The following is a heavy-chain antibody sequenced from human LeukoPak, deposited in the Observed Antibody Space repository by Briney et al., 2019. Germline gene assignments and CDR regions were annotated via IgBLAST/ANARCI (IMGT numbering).Heavy chain of an antibody. CDR1: GGSISSGGYY. CDR2: IYHSGST. V-gene: IGHV4-30-2*01. CDR3: ARGWNYAFDY. D-gene: IGHD1-7*01. J-gene: IGHJ4*02. Sequence: SQTLSLTCTVSGGSISSGGYYWSWIRQPPGKGLEWIGYIYHSGSTYYNPSLKSRVTISVDTSKNQFSLKLSSVTAADTAVYYCARGWNYAFDYWGQGTLVTVSS.